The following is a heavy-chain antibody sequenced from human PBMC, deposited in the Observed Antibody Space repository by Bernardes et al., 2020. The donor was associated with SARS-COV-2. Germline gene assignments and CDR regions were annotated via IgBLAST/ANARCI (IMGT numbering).Heavy chain of an antibody. V-gene: IGHV3-21*01. Sequence: GSLRLSCAASGFTFSSYSMNWVRQAPGKGLEWVSSISSSSSYIYYADSVKGRFTISRDNAKNSLYLQMNSLRAEDTAVYYCARDVRYSGSLQPFDYWGQGTLVTVSS. D-gene: IGHD1-26*01. CDR1: GFTFSSYS. CDR2: ISSSSSYI. J-gene: IGHJ4*02. CDR3: ARDVRYSGSLQPFDY.